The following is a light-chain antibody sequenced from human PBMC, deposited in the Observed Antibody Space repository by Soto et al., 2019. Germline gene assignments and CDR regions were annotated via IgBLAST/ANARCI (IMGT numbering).Light chain of an antibody. J-gene: IGLJ2*01. CDR2: EVS. Sequence: QSALTQPASVSGSPGQSITISCTVTSSDVGAYNFVSWYQQHPGKAPKLIFYEVSNRPPGLSDRFSGSKSGTTASLTISGLQAEDEADYFCSSYTTNKTLLFGGGTKLTVL. CDR1: SSDVGAYNF. CDR3: SSYTTNKTLL. V-gene: IGLV2-14*01.